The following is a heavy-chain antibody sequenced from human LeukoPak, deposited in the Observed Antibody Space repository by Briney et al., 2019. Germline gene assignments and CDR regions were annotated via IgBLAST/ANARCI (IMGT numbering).Heavy chain of an antibody. Sequence: PSETLSLTCIVSGDSIINKNYYWGWIRQSPGKGLEWIASIFYSGTIFYNPSLKSRVTLSVDTSKNQFSLKLSSLTAADTAVYFCARHAPGIAVADPYYYYMDVWGKGTTVTVSS. CDR2: IFYSGTI. CDR3: ARHAPGIAVADPYYYYMDV. D-gene: IGHD6-19*01. J-gene: IGHJ6*03. V-gene: IGHV4-39*07. CDR1: GDSIINKNYY.